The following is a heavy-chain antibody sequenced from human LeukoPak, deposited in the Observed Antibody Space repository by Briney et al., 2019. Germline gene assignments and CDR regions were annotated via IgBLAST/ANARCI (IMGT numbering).Heavy chain of an antibody. V-gene: IGHV1-24*01. J-gene: IGHJ4*02. CDR3: ATRGGDFWSGFEN. Sequence: GPSVKVFCKFSGDSLTDLNIQGVRQAPGKGLERWGGFDHEQAKTIYAQNFQSRVTMTEDASTDTAYMELNSLKSEDTAVYYCATRGGDFWSGFENWGQGTLVTVSS. D-gene: IGHD3-3*01. CDR2: FDHEQAKT. CDR1: GDSLTDLN.